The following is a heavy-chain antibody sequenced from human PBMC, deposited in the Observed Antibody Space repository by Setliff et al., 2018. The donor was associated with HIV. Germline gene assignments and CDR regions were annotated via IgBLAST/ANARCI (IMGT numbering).Heavy chain of an antibody. Sequence: GASVKVSCKASGGTFSSYAISWVRQAPGQGPEWMGGIIPIFRTAKYAHKFQGRVTITADESTSTAYMELRSLRSDDTAVYYCARRAGHTNYFYYRDVWGKGTTVTVSS. CDR1: GGTFSSYA. D-gene: IGHD6-19*01. CDR2: IIPIFRTA. J-gene: IGHJ6*03. CDR3: ARRAGHTNYFYYRDV. V-gene: IGHV1-69*13.